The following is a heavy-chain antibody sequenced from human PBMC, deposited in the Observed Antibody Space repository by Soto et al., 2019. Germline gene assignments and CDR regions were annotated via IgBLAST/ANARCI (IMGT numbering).Heavy chain of an antibody. V-gene: IGHV1-69*01. J-gene: IGHJ4*02. CDR1: GDSFSSYA. CDR2: IIPIFGTP. Sequence: QVQLVQSVAEVKKPGSSVKVSCKASGDSFSSYAISWVRQAPGHGLEWMGRIIPIFGTPNYAQRVEGRVTITADESTSTANMELSSLSSDDTAVYYCATGGNYDETSALAYWGQGTLVTFSS. D-gene: IGHD3-22*01. CDR3: ATGGNYDETSALAY.